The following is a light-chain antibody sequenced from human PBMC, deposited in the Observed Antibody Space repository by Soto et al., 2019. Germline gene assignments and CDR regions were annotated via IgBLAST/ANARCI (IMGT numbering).Light chain of an antibody. Sequence: EIVMTQSPATLSVSPGERATLSCRASQSVSSNLAWYHQKPGQAPRLLIYGASTRATGIPGRFSGSGSGTEFTLTISSLQSEDFAVYYCQQYNNWKTFGQGTKVEIK. V-gene: IGKV3-15*01. J-gene: IGKJ1*01. CDR3: QQYNNWKT. CDR2: GAS. CDR1: QSVSSN.